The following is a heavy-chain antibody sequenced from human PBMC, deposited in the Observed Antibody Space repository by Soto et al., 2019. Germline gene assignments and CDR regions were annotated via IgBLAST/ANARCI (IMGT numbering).Heavy chain of an antibody. CDR2: VSAWNGDT. Sequence: GASVKVSCKASGYTFTNYGISWLRQAPGQGLEWMGWVSAWNGDTKYAEKFQGRVTMTTDSSTTTANMDLRSLTSDDTAVYYCAREYCSGGSCCPHYWGQGTLVTVSS. CDR1: GYTFTNYG. J-gene: IGHJ4*02. D-gene: IGHD2-15*01. CDR3: AREYCSGGSCCPHY. V-gene: IGHV1-18*01.